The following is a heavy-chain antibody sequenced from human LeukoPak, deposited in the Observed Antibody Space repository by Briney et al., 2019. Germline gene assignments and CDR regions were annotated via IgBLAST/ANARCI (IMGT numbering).Heavy chain of an antibody. CDR2: IYTSGST. CDR3: ARVDLVGATEFDY. V-gene: IGHV4-4*07. CDR1: GGSITSYY. Sequence: SETLSLTCTVSGGSITSYYWGWIRQPAGKGLEWIGRIYTSGSTNYNPSLKSRVTMSVDTSKNQFSLKLNSVTAADTAVYYCARVDLVGATEFDYWGRGTLVTVSS. D-gene: IGHD1-26*01. J-gene: IGHJ4*02.